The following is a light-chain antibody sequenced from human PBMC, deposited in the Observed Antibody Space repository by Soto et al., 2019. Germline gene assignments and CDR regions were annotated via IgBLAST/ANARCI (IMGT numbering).Light chain of an antibody. CDR2: DVS. J-gene: IGLJ3*02. CDR3: SSFTDTGTVM. CDR1: SSDVGAYHS. Sequence: QSALTQPASVSGSPGQSFTISCTGTSSDVGAYHSVSWYQQHPGKAPKLIIFDVSNRPSGVSTRFSGSKSGNTASLTISGLQAEDEADYYCSSFTDTGTVMFGGGTQLTVL. V-gene: IGLV2-14*03.